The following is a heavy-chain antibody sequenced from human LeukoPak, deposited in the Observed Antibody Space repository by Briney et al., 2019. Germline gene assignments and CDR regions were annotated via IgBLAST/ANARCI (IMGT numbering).Heavy chain of an antibody. CDR3: AKGGYYGPRYFDL. D-gene: IGHD3-10*01. Sequence: GGSLRLSCAASGFTFSSYAVTWVRQAPGKGQEWVSAISGTGGSTFYADSVKGRFTIYRDNSKNTLYLQMNSLRADDTAVYYCAKGGYYGPRYFDLWGRGTLVTVSS. V-gene: IGHV3-23*01. J-gene: IGHJ2*01. CDR2: ISGTGGST. CDR1: GFTFSSYA.